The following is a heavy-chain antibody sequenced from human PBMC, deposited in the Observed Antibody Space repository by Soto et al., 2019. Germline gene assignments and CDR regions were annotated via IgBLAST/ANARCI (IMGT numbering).Heavy chain of an antibody. CDR1: GFIFSTYG. V-gene: IGHV3-33*01. D-gene: IGHD3-9*01. CDR2: IWNDGSTK. Sequence: QVQLVESGGGVVQPGRSLRLSCEASGFIFSTYGMHWVRQAPGKGLEWVAVIWNDGSTKYYADSVQGRFTISRDNSKNTLYLQMNSLIAEDTAVYYCARVLRYFDCDYAFDIWGQGTMVTVSS. CDR3: ARVLRYFDCDYAFDI. J-gene: IGHJ3*02.